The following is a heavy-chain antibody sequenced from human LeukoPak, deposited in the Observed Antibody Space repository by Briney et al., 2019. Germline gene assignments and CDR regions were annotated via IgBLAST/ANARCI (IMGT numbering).Heavy chain of an antibody. CDR1: GFTFSSYW. D-gene: IGHD1-26*01. Sequence: GGSLRLSCAASGFTFSSYWMHWVRQAPGKGLVWVSRINSDGSSTSYADSVKGRFTISRDNAKNTLYLQMNSLRAEDTAVYYCARVSREGATRRGLPYFDYWGQGTLVTVSS. V-gene: IGHV3-74*01. CDR3: ARVSREGATRRGLPYFDY. J-gene: IGHJ4*02. CDR2: INSDGSST.